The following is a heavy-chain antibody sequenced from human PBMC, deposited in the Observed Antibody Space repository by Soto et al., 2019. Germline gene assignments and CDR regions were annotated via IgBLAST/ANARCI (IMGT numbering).Heavy chain of an antibody. Sequence: ASVKVSCKASGYTFTSYGISWVRQAPGQRFEWMGWINADNGNTGYSQKFQGRVTFTRDTSASTVFMELSSLRSEDTAVYFCAREFQPLSSTWREHFQPWGQGTVVTVSS. CDR2: INADNGNT. CDR3: AREFQPLSSTWREHFQP. J-gene: IGHJ1*01. V-gene: IGHV1-3*01. CDR1: GYTFTSYG. D-gene: IGHD6-13*01.